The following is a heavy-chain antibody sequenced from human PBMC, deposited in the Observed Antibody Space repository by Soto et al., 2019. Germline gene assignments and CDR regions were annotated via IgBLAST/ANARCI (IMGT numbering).Heavy chain of an antibody. Sequence: GGSLRLSCAASGFTCSSYAMIWVRQAPGKGLEWVSAISGSGGSTYYADSVKGRFTISRDNSKNTLYLQMNSLRAEDTAVYYCARSTLGYCSSTSCYPFDYWGQGTLLTVSS. D-gene: IGHD2-2*01. CDR1: GFTCSSYA. CDR2: ISGSGGST. CDR3: ARSTLGYCSSTSCYPFDY. J-gene: IGHJ4*02. V-gene: IGHV3-23*01.